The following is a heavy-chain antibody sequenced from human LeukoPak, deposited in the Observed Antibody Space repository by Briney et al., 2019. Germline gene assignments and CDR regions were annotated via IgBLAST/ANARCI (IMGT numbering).Heavy chain of an antibody. V-gene: IGHV3-23*01. CDR3: AKSLANHPHSSRYYFDY. J-gene: IGHJ4*02. D-gene: IGHD6-13*01. CDR2: ISGSGVST. Sequence: GGSLRLSCAASGFTFSSYAMSWVRQAPGKGLEWVSVISGSGVSTYYADSVKGRFTISRDNSKNTLYLQMNSLRAEDTAVYYCAKSLANHPHSSRYYFDYWGQGTLVTVSS. CDR1: GFTFSSYA.